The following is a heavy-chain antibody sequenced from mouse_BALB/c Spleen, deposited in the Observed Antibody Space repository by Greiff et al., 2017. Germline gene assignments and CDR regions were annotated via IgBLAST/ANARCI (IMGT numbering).Heavy chain of an antibody. J-gene: IGHJ4*01. D-gene: IGHD1-1*01. CDR2: ISSGGST. CDR3: ARVPGTTVVANAMDY. Sequence: DVMLVESGGGLVKPGGSLKLSCAASGFTFSSYAMSWVRQTPEMRLEWVASISSGGSTYYPDSVKGRFTISRDNARNILYLQMSSLRSEDTAMYYCARVPGTTVVANAMDYWGQGTSVTVSS. V-gene: IGHV5-6-5*01. CDR1: GFTFSSYA.